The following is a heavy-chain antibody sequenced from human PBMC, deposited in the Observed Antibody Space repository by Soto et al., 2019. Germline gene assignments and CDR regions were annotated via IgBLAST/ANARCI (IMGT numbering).Heavy chain of an antibody. D-gene: IGHD6-19*01. CDR1: GGSFSGYY. Sequence: PSETLSLTCAVYGGSFSGYYWSWIRQPPGKGLEWIGEINHSGSTSYNPSLKSRVTISVDTSKNQFSLKLSSVTAADTAVYYCARRGTVAGYYYYGMDVWGQGTTVTVSS. V-gene: IGHV4-34*01. CDR3: ARRGTVAGYYYYGMDV. J-gene: IGHJ6*02. CDR2: INHSGST.